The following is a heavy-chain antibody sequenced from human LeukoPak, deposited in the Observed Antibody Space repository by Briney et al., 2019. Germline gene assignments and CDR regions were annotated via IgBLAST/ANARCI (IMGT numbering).Heavy chain of an antibody. CDR3: ATIAAAGTESSMFDY. D-gene: IGHD6-13*01. CDR1: GFTFSSYS. CDR2: ISSSSSYI. J-gene: IGHJ4*02. V-gene: IGHV3-21*01. Sequence: GGSLRLSCAASGFTFSSYSMNWVRQAPGKGLEWVSSISSSSSYIYYADSVKGRFTISRDNAKNSLYLQMNSLRAEDTAVYYCATIAAAGTESSMFDYWGQGTLVTVSS.